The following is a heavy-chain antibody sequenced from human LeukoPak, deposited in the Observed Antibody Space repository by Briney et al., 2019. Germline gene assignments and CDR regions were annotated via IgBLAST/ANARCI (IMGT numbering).Heavy chain of an antibody. V-gene: IGHV4-39*07. J-gene: IGHJ4*02. CDR3: ARVITMVRGASTYFDY. CDR2: IYYSGST. Sequence: SETLSLTCTVSGGSISSSSYYWGWIRQPPGKGLEWIGSIYYSGSTYYNPSLKSRVTISVDTSKNQFSLKLSSVTAADTAVYYCARVITMVRGASTYFDYWGQGTLVTVSS. CDR1: GGSISSSSYY. D-gene: IGHD3-10*01.